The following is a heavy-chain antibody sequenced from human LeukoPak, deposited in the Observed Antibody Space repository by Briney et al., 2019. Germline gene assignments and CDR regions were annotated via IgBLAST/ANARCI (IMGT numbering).Heavy chain of an antibody. V-gene: IGHV4-39*01. CDR3: ARVSRPGTKGFPGLVVVPAAIDY. Sequence: SETLSLTCTVSGGSISSSSYYWGWIRQPPGKGLEWIGSIYYSGSTYYNPSLKSRVTISVDTSKNQFSLKLSSVTAADTAVYYCARVSRPGTKGFPGLVVVPAAIDYWGQGTLVTVSS. J-gene: IGHJ4*02. CDR1: GGSISSSSYY. CDR2: IYYSGST. D-gene: IGHD2-2*01.